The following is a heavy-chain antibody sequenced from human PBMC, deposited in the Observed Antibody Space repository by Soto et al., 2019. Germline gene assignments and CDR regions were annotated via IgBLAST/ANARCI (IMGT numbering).Heavy chain of an antibody. CDR2: ISSSSSTI. CDR1: GFTFSSYS. V-gene: IGHV3-48*02. D-gene: IGHD2-2*01. J-gene: IGHJ6*02. Sequence: SLRLSCAASGFTFSSYSMNWVRQAPGKGLEWVSYISSSSSTIYYADSVKGRFTISRDNAKNSLYLQMNSLRDEDTAVYYCARDDPYCSSTSCYAFDGYGMDVWGQGTTVTVSS. CDR3: ARDDPYCSSTSCYAFDGYGMDV.